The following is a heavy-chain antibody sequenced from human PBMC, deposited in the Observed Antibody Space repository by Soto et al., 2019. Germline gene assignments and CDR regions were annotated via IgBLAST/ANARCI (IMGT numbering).Heavy chain of an antibody. D-gene: IGHD5-18*01. CDR2: IYHSGST. J-gene: IGHJ5*02. CDR3: ARHVVSYGQYNWFDP. CDR1: GGSISSGGYS. Sequence: PSETLSLTCAVSGGSISSGGYSWSWIRQPPGKGLEWIGYIYHSGSTYYNPSLKSRVTISVDTSKNQFSLKLSSVTAADTAVYYCARHVVSYGQYNWFDPWGQGTQVTVSS. V-gene: IGHV4-30-2*03.